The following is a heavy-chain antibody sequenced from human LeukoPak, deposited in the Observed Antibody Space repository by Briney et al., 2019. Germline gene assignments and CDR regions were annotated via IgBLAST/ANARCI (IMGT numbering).Heavy chain of an antibody. D-gene: IGHD1-26*01. CDR1: GYTFTSYA. V-gene: IGHV1-3*01. CDR3: ARGPRDRGSYYY. CDR2: INAGNGNT. Sequence: ASVKVSCMASGYTFTSYAMHWVRQAPGQRLEWMGWINAGNGNTKYSQEFQGRVTITRDTSASTAYMELRSLRSDDTAVYYCARGPRDRGSYYYWGQGTLVTVSS. J-gene: IGHJ4*02.